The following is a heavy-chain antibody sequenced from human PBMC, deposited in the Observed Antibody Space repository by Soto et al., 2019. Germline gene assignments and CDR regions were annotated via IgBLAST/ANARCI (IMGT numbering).Heavy chain of an antibody. Sequence: SETLSLTCTVSGGSISSSSYYWGWTRQPPGKGLEWIGSIYYSGSTYYNPSLKSRVTISVDTSKNQFSLKLSSVTAADTAVYYCARDYYGSGSYWYYYYGMDVWGQGTTVTVSS. D-gene: IGHD3-10*01. V-gene: IGHV4-39*01. CDR3: ARDYYGSGSYWYYYYGMDV. J-gene: IGHJ6*02. CDR2: IYYSGST. CDR1: GGSISSSSYY.